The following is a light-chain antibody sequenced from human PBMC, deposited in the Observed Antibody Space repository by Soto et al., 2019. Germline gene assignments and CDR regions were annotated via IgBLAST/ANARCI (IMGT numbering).Light chain of an antibody. CDR2: AAS. J-gene: IGKJ3*01. V-gene: IGKV1-6*01. CDR1: QGIRND. Sequence: AIQMTQSPSSLSASVGDRVIITCRASQGIRNDLGWYQQRPGKAPKLLIYAASSLQSGVPSRFSGSGSGTHFTLTISSLQPEDFATYYCLQLYNYPFTFGPGTKVDI. CDR3: LQLYNYPFT.